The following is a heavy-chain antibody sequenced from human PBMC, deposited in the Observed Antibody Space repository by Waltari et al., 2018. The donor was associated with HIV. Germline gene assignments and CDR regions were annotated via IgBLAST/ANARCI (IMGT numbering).Heavy chain of an antibody. Sequence: QVLLQESGPGLVKPSETLSLTCTVPGGSITSYHRRWIRQPPGKGLEWIGYIYYSGSTNYNPSLKSRATISVDTSKNQVSLKLSSVTAADTAVYYCASRGMHYYDSSGYYSWGQGTLVTVSS. J-gene: IGHJ4*02. CDR2: IYYSGST. D-gene: IGHD3-22*01. CDR3: ASRGMHYYDSSGYYS. CDR1: GGSITSYH. V-gene: IGHV4-59*01.